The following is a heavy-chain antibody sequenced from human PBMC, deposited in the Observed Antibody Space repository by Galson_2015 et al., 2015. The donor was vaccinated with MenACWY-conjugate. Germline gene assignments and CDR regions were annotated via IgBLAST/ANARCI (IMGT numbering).Heavy chain of an antibody. CDR2: ISYDGSNK. CDR3: ARVRQWLVLTYYYGMDV. V-gene: IGHV3-30*04. CDR1: GFTFSSYA. D-gene: IGHD6-19*01. J-gene: IGHJ6*02. Sequence: SLRLSCAASGFTFSSYAMHWVRQAPGKGLEWVAVISYDGSNKYYADSVKGRFTISRDNSKNTLYLQMNSLRAEDTAVYYCARVRQWLVLTYYYGMDVWGQGTTVTVSS.